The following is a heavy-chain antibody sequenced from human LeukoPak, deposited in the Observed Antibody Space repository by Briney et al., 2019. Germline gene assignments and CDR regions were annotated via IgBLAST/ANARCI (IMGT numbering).Heavy chain of an antibody. CDR2: IIPIFGTA. Sequence: SVKVSCKASGGTFSSYAISWVRQAPGQGLEWMGRIIPIFGTANYAQKFQGRVTITMDESTSTAYMELSSLRSEDTAVYYCARDDNPSMVVTAVDYWGQGTLVTVSS. J-gene: IGHJ4*02. CDR3: ARDDNPSMVVTAVDY. CDR1: GGTFSSYA. V-gene: IGHV1-69*05. D-gene: IGHD4-23*01.